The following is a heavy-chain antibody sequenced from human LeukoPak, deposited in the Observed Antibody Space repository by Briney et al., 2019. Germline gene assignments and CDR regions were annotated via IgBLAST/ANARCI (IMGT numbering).Heavy chain of an antibody. CDR2: IKQDGSEK. CDR3: ARTYSSSWYVFFDY. V-gene: IGHV3-7*01. D-gene: IGHD6-13*01. J-gene: IGHJ4*02. Sequence: GGSLRLSCAASGLTFSSYWMSWVRQAPGKGLEWVANIKQDGSEKYYVDSVKGRFTISRDNDKNSLYLQMNSLRAEDTAVYYCARTYSSSWYVFFDYWGQGTLVTVSS. CDR1: GLTFSSYW.